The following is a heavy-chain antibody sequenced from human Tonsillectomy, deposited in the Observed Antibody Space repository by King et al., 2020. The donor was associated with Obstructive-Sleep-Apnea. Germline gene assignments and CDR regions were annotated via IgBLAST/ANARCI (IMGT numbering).Heavy chain of an antibody. V-gene: IGHV3-30*02. J-gene: IGHJ4*02. CDR1: GFSFRTYG. D-gene: IGHD3-10*01. Sequence: VQLVESGGGVVQPGGSLKLSCAASGFSFRTYGMHWVRQAPGKGLEWVAYVRYDGGSKNYSDSVKGRMTISRDNAKNTLNLQMNSLGAEDTAVYYCAKDPMVRPSYFDYWGQGSLVTVSS. CDR2: VRYDGGSK. CDR3: AKDPMVRPSYFDY.